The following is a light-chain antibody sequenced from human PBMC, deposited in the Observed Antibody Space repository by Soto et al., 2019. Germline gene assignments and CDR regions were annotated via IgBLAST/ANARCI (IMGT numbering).Light chain of an antibody. Sequence: ALTQPRSVSGSPGQSVTISCTGTSSDVGGYNYVSWYQQHPGKAPKLMIYDVSKRPSGVPDRFSGSKSGNTASLTISGLQAEDEADYYCCSYAGSYKDVFGTGTKGTVL. CDR2: DVS. CDR1: SSDVGGYNY. V-gene: IGLV2-11*01. J-gene: IGLJ1*01. CDR3: CSYAGSYKDV.